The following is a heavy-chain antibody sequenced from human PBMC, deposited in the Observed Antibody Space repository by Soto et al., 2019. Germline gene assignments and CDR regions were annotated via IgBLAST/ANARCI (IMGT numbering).Heavy chain of an antibody. Sequence: EVQLVESGGGLVKPGGSLTLSCAASGFAFRSYNMNWVRQAPGKGLEWVSSISSGSSNIYYADSVNGRFTISRDNAKNSLCLQMDSLRAQDSAVYYCASATVVAATFDFWGQGTLVTVSS. D-gene: IGHD2-15*01. J-gene: IGHJ4*02. CDR1: GFAFRSYN. CDR2: ISSGSSNI. CDR3: ASATVVAATFDF. V-gene: IGHV3-21*01.